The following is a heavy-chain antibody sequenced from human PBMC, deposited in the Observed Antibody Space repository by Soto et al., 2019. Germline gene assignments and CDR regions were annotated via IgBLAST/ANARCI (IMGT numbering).Heavy chain of an antibody. V-gene: IGHV3-7*01. Sequence: EVKLVESGGGLVQPGGSLRLSCAASGFAFSSYYMSWVRQAPGKGLEWVANIKQDEREKYYLDSVKGRFTISRDDAKNSLFLQMNSLRVDDTAVYYCAREKRANGYFDYWGPGTLVTVSS. D-gene: IGHD4-17*01. CDR3: AREKRANGYFDY. CDR2: IKQDEREK. J-gene: IGHJ4*02. CDR1: GFAFSSYY.